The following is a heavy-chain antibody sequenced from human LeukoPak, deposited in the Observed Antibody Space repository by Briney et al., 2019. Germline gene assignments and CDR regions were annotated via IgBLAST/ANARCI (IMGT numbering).Heavy chain of an antibody. CDR2: IYYSGST. CDR3: ARLQVHCGGDCYTRWFDP. V-gene: IGHV4-59*08. J-gene: IGHJ5*02. D-gene: IGHD2-21*02. Sequence: SETLSLTCTVSGGSFSSYYWSWIRQPPGKGLEWIAYIYYSGSTKYNPSLKSRVTISLDRSKNQFSLKLRSVTAADTAVYYCARLQVHCGGDCYTRWFDPWGQGTLVTVSS. CDR1: GGSFSSYY.